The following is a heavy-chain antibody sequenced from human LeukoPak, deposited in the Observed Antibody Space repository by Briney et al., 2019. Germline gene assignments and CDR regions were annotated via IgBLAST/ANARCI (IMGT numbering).Heavy chain of an antibody. CDR2: INPDGSST. J-gene: IGHJ4*02. Sequence: PGGSLRLSCVASGFTFRTYWMHWVRQVPGKGPVWLSRINPDGSSTTYADSVEGRFTISRDNAKNSLYLQMNSLRAEDTAVYYCARVTGFGELRNFDYWGQGTLVTVSS. D-gene: IGHD3-10*01. CDR1: GFTFRTYW. CDR3: ARVTGFGELRNFDY. V-gene: IGHV3-74*01.